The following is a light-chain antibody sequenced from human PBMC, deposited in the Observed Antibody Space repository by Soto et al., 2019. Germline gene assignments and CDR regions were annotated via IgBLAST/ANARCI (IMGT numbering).Light chain of an antibody. CDR2: EVS. V-gene: IGLV2-8*01. CDR1: SSDVGDYNY. Sequence: QSAPTQPPSASGSPGQSVTIPCTGTSSDVGDYNYVSWYQQHPGKVPKLLIYEVSKRPSGVPDRFSGSKSGNTASLTISGLQAEDEADYYCCSYAGSYTVVFGGGTQLTVL. J-gene: IGLJ2*01. CDR3: CSYAGSYTVV.